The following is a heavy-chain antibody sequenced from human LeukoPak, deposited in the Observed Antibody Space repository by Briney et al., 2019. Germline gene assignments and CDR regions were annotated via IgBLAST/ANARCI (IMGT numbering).Heavy chain of an antibody. CDR1: GGSISSYY. D-gene: IGHD3-3*01. Sequence: PSETLSLTCTVSGGSISSYYWSWIRQPAGKGLEWIGRIYTSGSTNYNPSLKSRVTMSVDTSKNQFSLKLSSVNAADTAVYYCARTRIRFLEWNAGMDVWGQGTTVTVSS. V-gene: IGHV4-4*07. J-gene: IGHJ6*02. CDR2: IYTSGST. CDR3: ARTRIRFLEWNAGMDV.